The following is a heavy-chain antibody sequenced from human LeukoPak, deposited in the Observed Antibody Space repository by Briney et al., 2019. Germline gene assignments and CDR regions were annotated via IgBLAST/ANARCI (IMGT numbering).Heavy chain of an antibody. CDR3: ARDLRLLEFLGAFDI. CDR2: IYHSGST. V-gene: IGHV4-4*02. J-gene: IGHJ3*02. CDR1: GGSISSSNW. Sequence: KPSETLSLTCAVSGGSISSSNWWSWVRQPPGKGLEWIGEIYHSGSTNYNPSLKSRVTISVDKSKNQFSLKLSSVTAADTAVYYCARDLRLLEFLGAFDIWGQGTMVTVSS. D-gene: IGHD1-1*01.